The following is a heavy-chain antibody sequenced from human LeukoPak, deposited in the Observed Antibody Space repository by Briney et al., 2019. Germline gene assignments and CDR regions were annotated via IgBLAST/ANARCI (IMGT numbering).Heavy chain of an antibody. D-gene: IGHD4-17*01. J-gene: IGHJ4*02. V-gene: IGHV3-30-3*01. CDR2: ISYDGSNK. CDR1: GFTFSSYA. Sequence: GGSLRLSCAASGFTFSSYAMHWVRQAPGKGLEWVAVISYDGSNKYYADSVKGRFTISRDNSKNTLYLQMNSLRAEDTAVYYCAKDRMTTVSPFDYWGQGTLVTVSS. CDR3: AKDRMTTVSPFDY.